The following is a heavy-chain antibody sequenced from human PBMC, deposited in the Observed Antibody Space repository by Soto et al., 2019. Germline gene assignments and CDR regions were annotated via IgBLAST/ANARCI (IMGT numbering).Heavy chain of an antibody. V-gene: IGHV3-15*01. CDR1: GFTFSNAW. D-gene: IGHD1-1*01. Sequence: PGGSLRLSCAASGFTFSNAWMSWVRQAPGKGLEWVGRIKGEADGGTTDYAAPVKGRITISRDHSKDTLYLHMNSRKTEDTAVHYCPTRFTTGHYNLDNGGQGTPVTVSS. CDR3: PTRFTTGHYNLDN. CDR2: IKGEADGGTT. J-gene: IGHJ4*02.